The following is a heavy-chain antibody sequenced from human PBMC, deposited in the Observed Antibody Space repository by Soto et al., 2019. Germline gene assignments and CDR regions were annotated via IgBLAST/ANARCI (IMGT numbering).Heavy chain of an antibody. CDR1: GFTFSNAW. CDR3: TTEDIVVVVPAEDWFDP. V-gene: IGHV3-15*01. J-gene: IGHJ5*02. CDR2: IKSKTDGGTT. Sequence: GGSLRLSCAASGFTFSNAWMSWVRQAPGKGLEWVGRIKSKTDGGTTDYAAPVKGRFTISRDDSKNTLYLQMNSLKTEDTAVYYCTTEDIVVVVPAEDWFDPWGQGTLVTVSS. D-gene: IGHD2-15*01.